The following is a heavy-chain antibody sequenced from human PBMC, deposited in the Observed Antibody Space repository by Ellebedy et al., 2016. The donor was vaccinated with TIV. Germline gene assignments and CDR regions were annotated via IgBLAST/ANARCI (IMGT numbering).Heavy chain of an antibody. V-gene: IGHV1-46*01. CDR1: GYTFTSYF. D-gene: IGHD4-11*01. CDR2: INPIGGST. CDR3: VRDLSTADYRDY. Sequence: ASVQVSCKASGYTFTSYFIYRVRQAPAQGLERMGVINPIGGSTTYAQKFQGRVAMTRDTSTSTVYMELSSLRSEDTAVYYCVRDLSTADYRDYWGQGTLVTVSS. J-gene: IGHJ4*02.